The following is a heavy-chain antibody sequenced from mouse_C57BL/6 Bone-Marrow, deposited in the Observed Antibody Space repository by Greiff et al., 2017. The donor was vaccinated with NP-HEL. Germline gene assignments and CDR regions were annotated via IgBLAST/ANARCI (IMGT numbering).Heavy chain of an antibody. J-gene: IGHJ4*01. D-gene: IGHD1-1*01. V-gene: IGHV7-1*01. CDR3: ARDGYYGSSSFYAMDY. CDR2: SRNKANDYTT. CDR1: GFTFSDFY. Sequence: EVNLVESGGGLVQSGRSLRLSCATSGFTFSDFYMEWVRQAPGKGLEWIAASRNKANDYTTEYSASVKGRFIVSRDTSQSILYLQMNALRAEDTAIYYCARDGYYGSSSFYAMDYWGQGTSVTVSS.